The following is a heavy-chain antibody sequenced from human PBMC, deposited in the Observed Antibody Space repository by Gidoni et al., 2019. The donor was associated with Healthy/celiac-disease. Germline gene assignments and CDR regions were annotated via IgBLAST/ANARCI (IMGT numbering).Heavy chain of an antibody. CDR3: ARAGGNKHYYDKATTDY. CDR1: GYTFTSPD. Sequence: QVTLVQSGPEVKKTGASVKVSCKASGYTFTSPDINWVRQATGQGLEWMGWMNPNSGKTGYAQKFQGRVTMTRNTSISTAYMELSSLRSEDTAVYYCARAGGNKHYYDKATTDYWGQGTLVTVAS. J-gene: IGHJ4*02. CDR2: MNPNSGKT. V-gene: IGHV1-8*01. D-gene: IGHD3-22*01.